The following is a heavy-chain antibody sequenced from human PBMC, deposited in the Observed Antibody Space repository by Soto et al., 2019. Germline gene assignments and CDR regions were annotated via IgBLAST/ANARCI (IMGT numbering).Heavy chain of an antibody. CDR1: GFTFRDYA. CDR3: VNGNSGYRLLDY. CDR2: VSNTGDST. J-gene: IGHJ4*02. Sequence: EVQLVESGGGLVQPGGSLRLSCSASGFTFRDYAMHWVRQAPGKGLEYVSIVSNTGDSTHYADSMKGRFTISRDNSKNTLYLQMSSLRGEDTAVYYCVNGNSGYRLLDYWGQGTLVTVSS. V-gene: IGHV3-64D*08. D-gene: IGHD5-12*01.